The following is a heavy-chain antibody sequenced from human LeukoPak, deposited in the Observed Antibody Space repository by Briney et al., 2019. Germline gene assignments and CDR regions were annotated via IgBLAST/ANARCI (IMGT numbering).Heavy chain of an antibody. CDR2: VYYSGST. CDR3: ARGDSSSWSLFDY. CDR1: GGSISSYY. J-gene: IGHJ4*02. Sequence: PSETLPLTCTVSGGSISSYYWSWIRQPPGKGLEWIGYVYYSGSTNSNPSLKSRVTISVDTSKNQFSLKVSSVTAADTAVYYCARGDSSSWSLFDYWGQGTLVTVSS. V-gene: IGHV4-59*08. D-gene: IGHD6-13*01.